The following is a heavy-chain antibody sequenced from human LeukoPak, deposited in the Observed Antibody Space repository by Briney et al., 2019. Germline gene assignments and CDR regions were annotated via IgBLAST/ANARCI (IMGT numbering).Heavy chain of an antibody. CDR2: ISGSGGST. D-gene: IGHD2-21*01. CDR3: ARVARGPRRLWVPRLSYYYYMDV. V-gene: IGHV3-23*01. J-gene: IGHJ6*03. CDR1: GFTFSSYA. Sequence: PGGSLRLSCAASGFTFSSYAMSWVRQAAGKGLEWVSVISGSGGSTYYADSVKGRFAISRDNSKNTLYLQMNSLRSEDTAVYYCARVARGPRRLWVPRLSYYYYMDVWGKGTTVTISS.